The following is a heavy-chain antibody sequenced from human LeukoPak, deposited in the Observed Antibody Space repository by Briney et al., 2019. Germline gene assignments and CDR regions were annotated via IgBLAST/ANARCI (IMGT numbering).Heavy chain of an antibody. D-gene: IGHD6-6*01. CDR1: GGSISSSSYY. V-gene: IGHV4-39*07. CDR2: VYHSGST. J-gene: IGHJ3*01. Sequence: TSSETLSLTCTVSGGSISSSSYYWGWIRQPPGKGLEWIGEVYHSGSTNYNPSLKSRVTISVDTSKNQFSLQLSSVTAADTAMYYCTRRREYKHAFDLWGQGTMVTVSS. CDR3: TRRREYKHAFDL.